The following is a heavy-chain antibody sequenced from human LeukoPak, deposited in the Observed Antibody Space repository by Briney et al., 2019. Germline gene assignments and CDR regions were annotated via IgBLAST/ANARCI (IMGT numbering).Heavy chain of an antibody. J-gene: IGHJ4*02. Sequence: ASVKVSCKASGYTFTGYYMHWVRQAPGQGLEWMGWINPNSGGTNYAQKFQGRVTMTRDTSISTAYMELSRLRSDDTAVYYCAEANYYDSSGYYPVWGQGTLVTVSS. CDR3: AEANYYDSSGYYPV. CDR2: INPNSGGT. D-gene: IGHD3-22*01. V-gene: IGHV1-2*02. CDR1: GYTFTGYY.